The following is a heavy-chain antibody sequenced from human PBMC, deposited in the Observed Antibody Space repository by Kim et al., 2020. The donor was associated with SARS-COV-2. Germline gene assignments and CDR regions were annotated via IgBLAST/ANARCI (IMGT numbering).Heavy chain of an antibody. V-gene: IGHV4-39*02. CDR1: GGSISSSGYY. Sequence: SETLSLTCTVSGGSISSSGYYWGWIRQPPGEGLEWIGSMYYSVTTYYNPSLKSRVTISVDTSKNHLSLKLSSVTAADTAVYYCARYHYGSGSHSFDYWG. CDR3: ARYHYGSGSHSFDY. D-gene: IGHD3-10*01. CDR2: MYYSVTT. J-gene: IGHJ4*01.